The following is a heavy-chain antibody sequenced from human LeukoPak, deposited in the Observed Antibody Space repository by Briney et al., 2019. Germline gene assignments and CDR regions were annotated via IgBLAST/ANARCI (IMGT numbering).Heavy chain of an antibody. D-gene: IGHD3-10*01. J-gene: IGHJ4*02. CDR3: ARAASPVRGVITPYFDY. CDR2: IYRGGST. CDR1: GFIVSSNY. Sequence: GGSLRLSCAASGFIVSSNYMSWVRQAPGKGLEWVSVIYRGGSTYYADSVKGRFTISRDNSKNTLFLQMNSLRAEDTAVYYCARAASPVRGVITPYFDYWGQGTLVTVSS. V-gene: IGHV3-66*02.